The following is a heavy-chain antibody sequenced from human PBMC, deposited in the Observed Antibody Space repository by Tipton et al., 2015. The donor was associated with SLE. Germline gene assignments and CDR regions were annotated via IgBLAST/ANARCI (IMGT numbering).Heavy chain of an antibody. CDR1: GGSISSYY. J-gene: IGHJ4*02. V-gene: IGHV4-59*01. D-gene: IGHD1-7*01. CDR2: IHYSGST. CDR3: ARVVTGTWGY. Sequence: TLSLTCTVSGGSISSYYWSWIRQPPGKGLEWIGYIHYSGSTNYNPSLKSRVTISVDTSKNQISLKLSSVTAADTAVYYCARVVTGTWGYWGQGTLVTVSS.